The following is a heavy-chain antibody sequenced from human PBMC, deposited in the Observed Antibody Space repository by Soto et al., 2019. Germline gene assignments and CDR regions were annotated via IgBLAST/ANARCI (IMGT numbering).Heavy chain of an antibody. CDR1: GGSFSGYY. D-gene: IGHD3-3*02. Sequence: QVQLQQWCAGLLKPSETLSLTCAVYGGSFSGYYWSCIRQPPGKWLEWIGEINHSGSTNYNPSLRSRVTLSVDTAKNQFSLKLSSVTAADTAVYSCASLSIPPGGDYWGQGTLVTVSS. J-gene: IGHJ4*02. CDR2: INHSGST. CDR3: ASLSIPPGGDY. V-gene: IGHV4-34*01.